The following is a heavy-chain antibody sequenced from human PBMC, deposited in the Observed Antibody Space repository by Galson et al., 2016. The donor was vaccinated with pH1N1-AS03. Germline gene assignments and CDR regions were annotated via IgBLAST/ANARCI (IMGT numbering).Heavy chain of an antibody. CDR1: GFTFSISY. D-gene: IGHD2-2*01. J-gene: IGHJ6*02. V-gene: IGHV3-74*01. CDR2: ISHDGRNV. Sequence: SLRLSCAASGFTFSISYMNWVRQAPGKGLEWVSRISHDGRNVSYADSVKGRFTVSRDNAKNTVYLQMNSLRADDTAVYFCARKNPNPNFAIWYQHDYGMDVWGQGTPVTVSS. CDR3: ARKNPNPNFAIWYQHDYGMDV.